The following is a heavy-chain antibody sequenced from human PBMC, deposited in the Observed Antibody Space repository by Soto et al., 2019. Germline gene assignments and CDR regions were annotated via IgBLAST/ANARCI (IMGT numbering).Heavy chain of an antibody. D-gene: IGHD2-21*02. Sequence: QVQLVQSGAEVKKPGSSVKVSCKASGGTFSSYAISWVRQAPGQGLEWMGGIIPIFGTANYAQKFQGRVTITADESTSTAYMELSSLRSEDTAVYCCARGAVCGGDCSNDFDYWGQGTLVTVSS. CDR1: GGTFSSYA. CDR2: IIPIFGTA. J-gene: IGHJ4*02. V-gene: IGHV1-69*01. CDR3: ARGAVCGGDCSNDFDY.